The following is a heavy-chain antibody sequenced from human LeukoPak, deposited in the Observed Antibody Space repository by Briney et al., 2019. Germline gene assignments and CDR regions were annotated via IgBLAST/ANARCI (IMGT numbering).Heavy chain of an antibody. CDR1: GFTFSSYA. J-gene: IGHJ4*02. CDR2: ISYDGSNK. V-gene: IGHV3-30-3*02. CDR3: AKKQLRWELLAYYLDY. Sequence: GGSLRLSCAASGFTFSSYAMHWVRQAPGKGLEWVAIISYDGSNKYYADSVKGRFTISRDNSKNTLYLQMNSLRAEDTAVYYCAKKQLRWELLAYYLDYWGQGTLVTVSS. D-gene: IGHD1-26*01.